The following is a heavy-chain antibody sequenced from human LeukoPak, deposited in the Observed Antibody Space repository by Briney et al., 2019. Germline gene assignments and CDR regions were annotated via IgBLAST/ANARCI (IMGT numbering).Heavy chain of an antibody. CDR3: ARDGLRYCSSTSCRPSNWFDP. CDR2: ISAYNGNT. V-gene: IGHV1-18*01. D-gene: IGHD2-2*01. Sequence: EASVTVSFKGSGYSFTSYGISWVRQAHGQGVEWMGWISAYNGNTNYAQNLQGRFTMTTDTSTSTAYMELRSLRSDDTAVYYCARDGLRYCSSTSCRPSNWFDPWGQGTLVTVSS. CDR1: GYSFTSYG. J-gene: IGHJ5*02.